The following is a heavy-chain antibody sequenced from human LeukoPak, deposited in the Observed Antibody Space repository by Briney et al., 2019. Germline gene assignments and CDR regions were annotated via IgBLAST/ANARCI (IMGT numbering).Heavy chain of an antibody. CDR2: ISAYNGNT. CDR3: ARPATYGCSSTSCYLDPFDY. D-gene: IGHD2-2*01. CDR1: GYTFTSYY. J-gene: IGHJ4*02. Sequence: ASVKVSCKASGYTFTSYYMHWVRQAPGQGLEWMGWISAYNGNTNYAQKLQGRVTMTTDTSTSTAYMELRSLRSDDTAVYYCARPATYGCSSTSCYLDPFDYWGQGTLVTVSS. V-gene: IGHV1-18*04.